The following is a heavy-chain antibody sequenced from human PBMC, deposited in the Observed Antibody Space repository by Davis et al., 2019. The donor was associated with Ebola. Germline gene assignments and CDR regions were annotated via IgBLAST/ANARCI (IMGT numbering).Heavy chain of an antibody. CDR1: GGSISSSSYY. J-gene: IGHJ6*02. CDR3: ARQGNHIAAVLKPTAGIAVAGPSYYYYGMDV. V-gene: IGHV4-39*01. Sequence: PSETLSLTCTVSGGSISSSSYYWGWIRQPPGKGLEWIGSIYYSGSTYYNPSLKSRVTISVATSKNQFSLKLSSVTAADTAVYYCARQGNHIAAVLKPTAGIAVAGPSYYYYGMDVWGQGTTVTVSS. CDR2: IYYSGST. D-gene: IGHD6-19*01.